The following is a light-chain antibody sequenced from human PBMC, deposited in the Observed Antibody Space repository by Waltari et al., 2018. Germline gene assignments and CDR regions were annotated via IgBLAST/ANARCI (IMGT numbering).Light chain of an antibody. V-gene: IGLV2-23*02. J-gene: IGLJ2*01. CDR2: DVT. CDR1: SSDIGGYNY. CDR3: CSYAGFTTYAV. Sequence: QSALTQPASVSGSPGPSITISCTGTSSDIGGYNYVYWYQQYSGKAPKLIIYDVTRRSSGVSNRFTASKFGNTASLTISGLQAEDEADYYCCSYAGFTTYAVFGGGTKLTVL.